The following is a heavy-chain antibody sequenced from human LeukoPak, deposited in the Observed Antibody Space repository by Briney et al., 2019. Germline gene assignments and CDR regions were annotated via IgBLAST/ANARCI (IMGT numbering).Heavy chain of an antibody. CDR1: GFTFSSYG. Sequence: GGSLGLSCAASGFTFSSYGMHWVRQAPGKGLEWVAVISYDGSNKYYADSVKGRFTIFRDNSKNMVFLQMNSLRAEDTAIYYCAKDDAYLQYDDWGQGTLVTVSS. CDR2: ISYDGSNK. V-gene: IGHV3-30*18. J-gene: IGHJ4*02. CDR3: AKDDAYLQYDD. D-gene: IGHD5-24*01.